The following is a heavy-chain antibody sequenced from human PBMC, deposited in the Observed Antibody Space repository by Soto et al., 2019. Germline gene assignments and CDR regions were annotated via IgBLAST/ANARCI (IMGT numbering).Heavy chain of an antibody. CDR2: IYYSGST. Sequence: PSETLSLTCTVSGGSIISSSYYFFCIRQPPWKGLEWIGSIYYSGSTYYNPSLKSRVTISVDTSKNQFSLKLSSVTAADTAVYYCAREGTVVATPANWFDPWGQGTLVTVSS. CDR3: AREGTVVATPANWFDP. J-gene: IGHJ5*02. V-gene: IGHV4-39*02. CDR1: GGSIISSSYY. D-gene: IGHD2-15*01.